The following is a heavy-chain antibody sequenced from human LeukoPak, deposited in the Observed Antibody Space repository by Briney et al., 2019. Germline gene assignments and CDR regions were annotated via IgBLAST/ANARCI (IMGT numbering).Heavy chain of an antibody. CDR3: GSRRTAMFGVIKGPIDY. Sequence: KPSETLSLTCAAYGGSFSGYYWSWIRQPPGKGLEWIGEINHSGSTNYNPSLKSRVTISFDTSKNQFSLKLTSVTAADTAVYYCGSRRTAMFGVIKGPIDYWGQGTLVTVSS. CDR2: INHSGST. V-gene: IGHV4-34*01. J-gene: IGHJ4*02. D-gene: IGHD3-3*01. CDR1: GGSFSGYY.